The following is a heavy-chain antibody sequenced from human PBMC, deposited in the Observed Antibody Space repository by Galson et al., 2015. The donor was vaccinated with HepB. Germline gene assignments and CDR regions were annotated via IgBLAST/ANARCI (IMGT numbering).Heavy chain of an antibody. D-gene: IGHD3-22*01. CDR2: ISSSSSTI. CDR1: GFTFSSYS. Sequence: SLRLSCAASGFTFSSYSLNWVRQAPGKGLEWVSYISSSSSTIYYADSVKGRFTISRDNAKNSLYLQMNSLRAEDTAVYYCAAIYDSSGADDAFDIWGQGTMVTVSS. J-gene: IGHJ3*02. CDR3: AAIYDSSGADDAFDI. V-gene: IGHV3-48*01.